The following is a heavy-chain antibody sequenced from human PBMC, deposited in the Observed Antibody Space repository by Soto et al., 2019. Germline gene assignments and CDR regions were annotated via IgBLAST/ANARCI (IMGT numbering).Heavy chain of an antibody. V-gene: IGHV1-69*08. CDR2: IIPILGTS. CDR3: ARDQLFDSFDI. Sequence: RASVKVSCKASGGTFSSYTFSWVRQAPGQGLEWMGRIIPILGTSDYAQKFQGRVTIIADKSTSTTYMELSSLRSEDTAVYYCARDQLFDSFDIWGQGTMVTVSS. CDR1: GGTFSSYT. D-gene: IGHD1-1*01. J-gene: IGHJ3*02.